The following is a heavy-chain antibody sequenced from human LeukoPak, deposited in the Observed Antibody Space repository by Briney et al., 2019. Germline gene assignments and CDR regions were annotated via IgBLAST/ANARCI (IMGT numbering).Heavy chain of an antibody. CDR3: ARAPYSSYMDV. V-gene: IGHV4-59*01. CDR1: GCSFSRYY. J-gene: IGHJ6*03. CDR2: ILHSRST. Sequence: SETLSLTCTVSGCSFSRYYLSWIRQPPGKGLEWIGYILHSRSTNYNPSLKRRGTISVDTSKKQYSLKLKSMTAADTAVYYCARAPYSSYMDVWGKGTTVTVSS.